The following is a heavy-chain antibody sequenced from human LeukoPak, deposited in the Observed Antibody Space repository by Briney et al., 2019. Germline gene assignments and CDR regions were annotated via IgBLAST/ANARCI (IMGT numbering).Heavy chain of an antibody. CDR2: INHSGST. J-gene: IGHJ4*02. Sequence: SETLSLTCAVYGGSFSGYYWSWIRQPPGKGLEWIGEINHSGSTNYNPSLKSRVTISVDTSKNQFSLKLSSVTAADTAVYYCARGSLRTVAGNYYFDYWGQGTLVTVSS. V-gene: IGHV4-34*01. CDR1: GGSFSGYY. D-gene: IGHD6-19*01. CDR3: ARGSLRTVAGNYYFDY.